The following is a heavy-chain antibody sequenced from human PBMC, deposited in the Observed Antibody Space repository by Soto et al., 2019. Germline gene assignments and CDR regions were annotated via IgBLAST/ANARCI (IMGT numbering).Heavy chain of an antibody. Sequence: ASVKVSCKASGYTFTSTWMHWVRQAPGQGLEWMGIINPYGGAATYAEKFQGRVTITRDTSASTAYMELSSLRSEDTAVYYCARVSGIAVAEVWGQGTLVTVSS. J-gene: IGHJ4*02. D-gene: IGHD6-19*01. CDR1: GYTFTSTW. CDR3: ARVSGIAVAEV. V-gene: IGHV1-46*01. CDR2: INPYGGAA.